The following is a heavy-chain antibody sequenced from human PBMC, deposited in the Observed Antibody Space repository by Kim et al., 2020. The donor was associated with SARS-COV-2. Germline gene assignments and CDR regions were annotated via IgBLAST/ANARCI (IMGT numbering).Heavy chain of an antibody. CDR3: AKGIFRGMDV. CDR2: LSGSGDST. Sequence: GGSLRLSCAASGFTFNNYAMSWVRQAPGKGLEWVAALSGSGDSTYYADSVKGRFTISRDNSKNTLYLQMNNLRAEDTAVYYCAKGIFRGMDVWGQGTTVTVSS. V-gene: IGHV3-23*01. J-gene: IGHJ6*02. CDR1: GFTFNNYA. D-gene: IGHD1-20*01.